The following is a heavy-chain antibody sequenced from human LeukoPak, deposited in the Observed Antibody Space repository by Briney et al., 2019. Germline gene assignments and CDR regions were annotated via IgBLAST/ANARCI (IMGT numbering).Heavy chain of an antibody. Sequence: EASVKVSCKASGYTFINYGISWLRQAPGQGLEWMGWISGYNGNTDYAQKFQDRVTMTIDISTTTAYMDLRSLRSDDTAVYYCARDMGYEYNWFDPWGQGTLVSVSS. D-gene: IGHD5-12*01. CDR1: GYTFINYG. V-gene: IGHV1-18*01. J-gene: IGHJ5*02. CDR2: ISGYNGNT. CDR3: ARDMGYEYNWFDP.